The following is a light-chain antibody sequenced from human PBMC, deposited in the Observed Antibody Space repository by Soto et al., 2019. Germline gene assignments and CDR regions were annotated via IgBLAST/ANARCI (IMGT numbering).Light chain of an antibody. Sequence: IQMTQSPSSLSASMGDIVTLTCRASQSISSDLNCYQQKPGKAPKLLIYAASSAQSAATYRFSGTGSGTALTLTIRRLHPEAFETYYCQQYYSYPPTFGQGTKVDIK. CDR3: QQYYSYPPT. CDR2: AAS. CDR1: QSISSD. V-gene: IGKV1-39*01. J-gene: IGKJ1*01.